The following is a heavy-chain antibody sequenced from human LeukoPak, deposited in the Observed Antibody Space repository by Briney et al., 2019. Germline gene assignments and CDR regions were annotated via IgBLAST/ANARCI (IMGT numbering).Heavy chain of an antibody. D-gene: IGHD4-17*01. Sequence: GGSLRLSCAASGFTFSSYSMNWVRQAPGKGLEWVAVISYDGSNKYYADSVKGRFTISRDNSKNTLYLQMNSLRAEDTAVYYCARYGDFDYWGQGTLVTVSS. CDR3: ARYGDFDY. J-gene: IGHJ4*02. CDR2: ISYDGSNK. CDR1: GFTFSSYS. V-gene: IGHV3-30*03.